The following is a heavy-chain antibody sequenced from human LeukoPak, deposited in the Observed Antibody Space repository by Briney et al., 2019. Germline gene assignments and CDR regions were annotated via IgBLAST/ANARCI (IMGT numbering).Heavy chain of an antibody. J-gene: IGHJ4*02. CDR3: ARERSGSYPFDY. V-gene: IGHV4-30-4*08. CDR2: IYYNGNT. D-gene: IGHD1-26*01. CDR1: GGSISSGDYY. Sequence: SETLSLTCTVAGGSISSGDYYWSWIRQPPGKGLEWIGYIYYNGNTYYNPSLKSRVTMSLDTSKNQIFLKLSSVTAADTAVYYCARERSGSYPFDYWGQGTLVTVSS.